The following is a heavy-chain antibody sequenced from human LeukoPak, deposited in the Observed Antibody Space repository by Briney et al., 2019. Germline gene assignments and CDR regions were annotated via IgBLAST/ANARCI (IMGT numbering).Heavy chain of an antibody. CDR3: ARDGIHDYGDLRNY. D-gene: IGHD4-17*01. Sequence: SETLSLTCAVYGGSFSGYYWSWIRQPPGKGLEWIGEINHSGSTNYNPSLKSRVTISVDTSKNQFSLKLSSVTAADTAVYYCARDGIHDYGDLRNYWGQGTLVTVSS. V-gene: IGHV4-34*01. CDR2: INHSGST. J-gene: IGHJ4*02. CDR1: GGSFSGYY.